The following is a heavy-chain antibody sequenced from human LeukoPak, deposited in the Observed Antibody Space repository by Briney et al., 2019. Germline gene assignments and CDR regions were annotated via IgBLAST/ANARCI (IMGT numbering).Heavy chain of an antibody. Sequence: GGSLRLSCAASGFTFSSYAMHWVRQAPGKGLEWVAVISYDGSNKYYADSVKGRFTISRDNSKNTLYLQMNSLRAEDTAVYYCARVGCSSTSCSHDAFDIWGQGTMVIVSS. V-gene: IGHV3-30*04. D-gene: IGHD2-2*01. CDR3: ARVGCSSTSCSHDAFDI. CDR2: ISYDGSNK. CDR1: GFTFSSYA. J-gene: IGHJ3*02.